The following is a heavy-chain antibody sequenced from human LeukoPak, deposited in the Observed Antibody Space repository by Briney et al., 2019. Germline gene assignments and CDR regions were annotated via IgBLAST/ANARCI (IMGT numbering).Heavy chain of an antibody. CDR1: GFTFSSFS. V-gene: IGHV3-48*04. CDR2: ISSGSTVI. J-gene: IGHJ3*02. Sequence: GGSLRLSCAASGFTFSSFSMNWVRQAPGKGLEWVSYISSGSTVIYYGDSVKGRFTISRDNAKNSLFLQVNGLRAEDTAVYYCVRVRSGGYFAFDIWGQGTMVTVSS. D-gene: IGHD1-26*01. CDR3: VRVRSGGYFAFDI.